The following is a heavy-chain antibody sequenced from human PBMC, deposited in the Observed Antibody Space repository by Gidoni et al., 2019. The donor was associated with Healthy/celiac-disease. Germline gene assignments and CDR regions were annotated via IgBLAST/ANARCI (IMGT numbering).Heavy chain of an antibody. D-gene: IGHD3-10*01. CDR3: ARGDFYGSGSPKDY. Sequence: QVQLVESGGGVVQPGRSLRLSCAASGFTFSSYGMPWVRQAPGKGPEWVALIWYDGSNEYYADSVKGRFTISRDNSKNTLYLQMNSLRAEDTAVYYCARGDFYGSGSPKDYWGQGTLVTVSS. J-gene: IGHJ4*02. CDR1: GFTFSSYG. CDR2: IWYDGSNE. V-gene: IGHV3-33*01.